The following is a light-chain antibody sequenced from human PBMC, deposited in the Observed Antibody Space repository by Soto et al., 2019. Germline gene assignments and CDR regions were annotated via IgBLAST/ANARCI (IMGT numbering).Light chain of an antibody. CDR2: GAS. Sequence: EIVMTQSPATVPVSPGERVTLSCRASQSVSIDLAWYQQKPGQAPRLLIYGASTRATDIPPSFTGSGSGTEFTLTISSLQSEDIAVYYCQQYNNWPPWTFGQGTKVDIK. J-gene: IGKJ1*01. CDR3: QQYNNWPPWT. CDR1: QSVSID. V-gene: IGKV3-15*01.